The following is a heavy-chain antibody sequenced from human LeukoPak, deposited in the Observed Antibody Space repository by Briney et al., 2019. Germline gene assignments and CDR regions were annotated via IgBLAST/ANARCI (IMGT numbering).Heavy chain of an antibody. CDR3: AGDYTSRDGYDDAFDI. CDR1: GFTFSSYA. J-gene: IGHJ3*02. D-gene: IGHD5-24*01. Sequence: PGGSLRLSCAASGFTFSSYAMHWVRQAPGKGLEWVAVISYDGSNKYYADSVKGRFTISRDNSKNTLYLQMNSLRAEDTAVYYCAGDYTSRDGYDDAFDIWGQGTMVTVSS. V-gene: IGHV3-30*14. CDR2: ISYDGSNK.